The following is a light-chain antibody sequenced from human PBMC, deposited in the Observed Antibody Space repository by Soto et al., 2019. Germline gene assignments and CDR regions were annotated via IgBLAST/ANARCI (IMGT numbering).Light chain of an antibody. CDR1: KLGDKY. CDR2: QDS. CDR3: QACDSSTVV. V-gene: IGLV3-1*01. Sequence: SYELTQPPSVSVSPGQTASITCSGDKLGDKYACWYQQKPGQSPVLVIYQDSKRPSGIPERFSGSNSGNTATLTISGTQAMEEADYYCQACDSSTVVFGGGTKLTVL. J-gene: IGLJ2*01.